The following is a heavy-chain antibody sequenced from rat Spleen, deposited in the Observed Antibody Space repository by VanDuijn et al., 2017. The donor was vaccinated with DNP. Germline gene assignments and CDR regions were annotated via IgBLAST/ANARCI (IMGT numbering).Heavy chain of an antibody. V-gene: IGHV5S13*01. CDR2: IRPSGTVT. J-gene: IGHJ2*01. CDR3: ARHPTGTDFDY. D-gene: IGHD1-4*01. CDR1: GFIFSNFD. Sequence: EVQLVESGGGLVQPGKSLKLSCVASGFIFSNFDMAWVRQAPTKGLEWVASIRPSGTVTYYRDSIKGRFTVSRDNAKNTLYLQMDSLRSEDTATYYCARHPTGTDFDYWGQGVMVTVSS.